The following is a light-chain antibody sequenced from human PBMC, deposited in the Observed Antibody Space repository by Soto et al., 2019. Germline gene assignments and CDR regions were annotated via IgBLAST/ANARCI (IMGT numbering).Light chain of an antibody. CDR2: GAS. CDR3: QQYGNSPRT. J-gene: IGKJ2*01. V-gene: IGKV3-20*01. Sequence: EIVLTQSPGTLSLSPGERATLSCRASQSVSSSYLAWYQQKPGQAPRLLIYGASSSATGIPDRFSGSGSGTAFTLTSSRLEPDDFALYYCQQYGNSPRTFGQGTKLEIK. CDR1: QSVSSSY.